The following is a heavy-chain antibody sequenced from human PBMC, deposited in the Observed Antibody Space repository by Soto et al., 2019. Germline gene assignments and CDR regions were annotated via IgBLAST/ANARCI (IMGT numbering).Heavy chain of an antibody. V-gene: IGHV1-8*01. Sequence: QVQVVQSRTEVKKPGASVKVSCKTSGYTFTDYDINWVRQTTGQGLEWMGWMSPDSGNADYAQQFQGRVTMTSNTSTSTAYMELRSLRSEDTAMYYCEVTTGYWGQGTMVTVSS. CDR2: MSPDSGNA. CDR1: GYTFTDYD. CDR3: EVTTGY. J-gene: IGHJ4*02. D-gene: IGHD2-21*02.